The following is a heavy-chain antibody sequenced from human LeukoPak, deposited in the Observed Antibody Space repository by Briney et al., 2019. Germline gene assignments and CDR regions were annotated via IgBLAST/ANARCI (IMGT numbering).Heavy chain of an antibody. CDR2: IKRDGSEI. V-gene: IGHV3-7*03. Sequence: PGGSLRLSCAASGFTFSSHWMSWVRQAPGKGLEWVATIKRDGSEIYYVDSVKGRFTISRVNSKNTLYLEMSSLRVEDTAIYYCAKWPEGAMDYFDYWGQGTLVTVSS. CDR1: GFTFSSHW. CDR3: AKWPEGAMDYFDY. J-gene: IGHJ4*02. D-gene: IGHD2-8*01.